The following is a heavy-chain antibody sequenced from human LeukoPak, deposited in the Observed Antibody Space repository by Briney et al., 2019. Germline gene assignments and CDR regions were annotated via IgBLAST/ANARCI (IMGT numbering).Heavy chain of an antibody. J-gene: IGHJ1*01. CDR3: ARVPPGAYYYDSSGPKIYFQH. D-gene: IGHD3-22*01. V-gene: IGHV1-18*01. CDR1: GYTFTSYG. CDR2: ISAYNGNT. Sequence: ASVKVSCKASGYTFTSYGISWVRQAPGQGLELMGWISAYNGNTNYAQKLQGRVTMTTDTSTSTAYMELRSLRSDDTAVYYCARVPPGAYYYDSSGPKIYFQHWGQGTLVTVSS.